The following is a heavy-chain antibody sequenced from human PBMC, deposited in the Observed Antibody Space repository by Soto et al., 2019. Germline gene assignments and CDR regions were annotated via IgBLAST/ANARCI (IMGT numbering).Heavy chain of an antibody. D-gene: IGHD2-15*01. J-gene: IGHJ5*02. V-gene: IGHV3-23*01. CDR2: LSGSGATT. CDR3: AKDLFCNSNGGSSYSGGDDA. CDR1: GFTFTNYA. Sequence: EVQLLESGGGLVQPGGSLRLSCVASGFTFTNYAMSWVRQAPGKGLEWVSALSGSGATTFYSDSAKGRFTISRDNSKKTLYPQMNSLRADDTAIYYCAKDLFCNSNGGSSYSGGDDAWGQGTLVTVSS.